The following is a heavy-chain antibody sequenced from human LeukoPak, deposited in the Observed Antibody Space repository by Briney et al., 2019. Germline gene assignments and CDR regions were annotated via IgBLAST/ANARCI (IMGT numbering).Heavy chain of an antibody. CDR3: ARAGWIITSGIDY. Sequence: SETLSLTCVVSGYSISRGYYWAWTRPPPGKGLEWIGTIYHIGSTYYNPSLERRVTISVDTSKNEFSLNLDSVTAADTAVYYCARAGWIITSGIDYWGQGALVTVSS. CDR1: GYSISRGYY. CDR2: IYHIGST. V-gene: IGHV4-38-2*01. J-gene: IGHJ4*02. D-gene: IGHD1-20*01.